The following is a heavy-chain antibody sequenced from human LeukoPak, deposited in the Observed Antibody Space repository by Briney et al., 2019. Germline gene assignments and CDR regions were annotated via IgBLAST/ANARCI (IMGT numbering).Heavy chain of an antibody. J-gene: IGHJ4*02. V-gene: IGHV3-30*04. D-gene: IGHD6-19*01. CDR1: GFTFSNHA. CDR2: ISRDGSNN. Sequence: GRSLRLSCAASGFTFSNHAMHWVRQAPGKGLEWVAVISRDGSNNNYADSVKGRFTISRDNSKNTLFLQMNGLRVEDTAVYYCARASYSSGWHFFENWGQGTLVPVSS. CDR3: ARASYSSGWHFFEN.